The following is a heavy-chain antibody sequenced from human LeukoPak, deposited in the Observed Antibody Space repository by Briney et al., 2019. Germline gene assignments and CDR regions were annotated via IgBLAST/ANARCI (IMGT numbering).Heavy chain of an antibody. D-gene: IGHD3-3*01. CDR2: IYYSGST. Sequence: SETLSLTCTVSGGSISSHYWSWIRQPPGKGLEWIGYIYYSGSTNYNPSLKSRVTISVDTSKNQFSLKLSSVTAADTAVYYCARMYYDFWSGYFPFDYWGQGTLVTVSS. CDR1: GGSISSHY. CDR3: ARMYYDFWSGYFPFDY. J-gene: IGHJ4*02. V-gene: IGHV4-59*11.